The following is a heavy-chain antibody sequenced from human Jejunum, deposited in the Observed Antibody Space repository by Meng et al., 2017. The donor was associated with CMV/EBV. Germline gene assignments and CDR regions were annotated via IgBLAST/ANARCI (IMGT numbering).Heavy chain of an antibody. CDR3: AREESVGIAVTGTFDY. D-gene: IGHD6-19*01. J-gene: IGHJ4*02. CDR1: SVSISSNF. CDR2: IYSSGST. Sequence: QVQLSEAVSGRVKPSETLSLTCTVSSVSISSNFWSWIRQPAGKGLEWIGRIYSSGSTFYTPSLKSRVTMSVDTSKIQFSLSLASVTAADTAIYFCAREESVGIAVTGTFDYWGQGILVTVSS. V-gene: IGHV4-4*07.